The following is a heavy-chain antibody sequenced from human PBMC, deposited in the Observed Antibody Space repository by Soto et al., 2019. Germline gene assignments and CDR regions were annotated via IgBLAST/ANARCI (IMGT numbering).Heavy chain of an antibody. V-gene: IGHV3-23*01. J-gene: IGHJ4*02. CDR3: AKDPNQQYCSGGDCWPD. CDR1: GFTFSKDA. Sequence: PGGSLRLSCAASGFTFSKDAMTWVRQAPGKGLEWVSTIDDSGAYTYYADSVTGRFTVSRDNSKNTLYLQMNSLRAEDTAVYYCAKDPNQQYCSGGDCWPDWGQGALVTVSS. CDR2: IDDSGAYT. D-gene: IGHD2-15*01.